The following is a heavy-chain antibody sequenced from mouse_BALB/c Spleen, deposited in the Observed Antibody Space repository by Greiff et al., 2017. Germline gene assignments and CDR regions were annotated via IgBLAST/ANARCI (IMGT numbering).Heavy chain of an antibody. J-gene: IGHJ1*01. V-gene: IGHV1-5*01. CDR1: GYTFTSYW. Sequence: EVQLQQSGTVLARPGASVKMSCKASGYTFTSYWMHWVKQRPGQGLEWIGAIYPGNSDTSYNQKFKGKAKLTAVTSTSTAYMELSSLTNEDSAVYYCTIWGTAPGDFDVWGAGTTVTVSS. CDR2: IYPGNSDT. CDR3: TIWGTAPGDFDV. D-gene: IGHD1-1*02.